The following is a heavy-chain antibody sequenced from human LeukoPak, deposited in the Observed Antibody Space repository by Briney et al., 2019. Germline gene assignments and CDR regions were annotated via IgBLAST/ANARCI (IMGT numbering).Heavy chain of an antibody. J-gene: IGHJ4*02. V-gene: IGHV1-69*05. CDR2: IIPIFGTA. CDR3: ARGGEYTSYSY. D-gene: IGHD3-16*01. Sequence: ASVKVSCKASGGTFSSYAISWVRQAPGQGLEWMGGIIPIFGTANYAQKFQGRVTTTTDESTSTAYMELSSLRSEDTAVYYCARGGEYTSYSYWGQGTLVTVSS. CDR1: GGTFSSYA.